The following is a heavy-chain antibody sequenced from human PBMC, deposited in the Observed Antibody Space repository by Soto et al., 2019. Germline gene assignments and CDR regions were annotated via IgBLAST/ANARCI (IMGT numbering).Heavy chain of an antibody. CDR1: GGSISSYN. V-gene: IGHV4-59*01. D-gene: IGHD3-9*01. J-gene: IGHJ5*02. Sequence: SETLSLTCTVSGGSISSYNWNWIRQPPGKGLEWIGYIYYSGSTKYNPSLKSRVTISVDTSKNQFSLKLSSVTAADTAVYYCARDRLANWFDPWGQGTLVTVPQ. CDR3: ARDRLANWFDP. CDR2: IYYSGST.